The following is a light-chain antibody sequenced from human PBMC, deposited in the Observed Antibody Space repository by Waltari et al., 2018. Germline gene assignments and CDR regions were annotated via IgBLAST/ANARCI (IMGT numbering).Light chain of an antibody. J-gene: IGKJ5*01. CDR2: DVD. Sequence: EIVLTQSPATLSVSPGERATVSCRASQNVSIFLAWYQHKPGQAPRLIIYDVDNRATGIPPRFSGSGSGTDFTLTISRFESEDSAVYSCQQRSIWPPITFGQGTRLENK. CDR3: QQRSIWPPIT. CDR1: QNVSIF. V-gene: IGKV3-11*01.